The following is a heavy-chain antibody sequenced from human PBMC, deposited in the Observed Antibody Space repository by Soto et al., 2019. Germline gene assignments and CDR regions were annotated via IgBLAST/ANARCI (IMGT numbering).Heavy chain of an antibody. CDR3: AKGPRTLGYGRGCSCCSLWYYCDYIDV. CDR2: ISWNSGSI. Sequence: EVQLVESGGGLVQPGRSLRLSCAASGFTFDDYAMHWVRQAPGKGLEWVSGISWNSGSIGYADTVKGRFTISRDNAKNSLYLQMNSVGAEDTALYYCAKGPRTLGYGRGCSCCSLWYYCDYIDVWGKGTTVTVSS. CDR1: GFTFDDYA. V-gene: IGHV3-9*01. D-gene: IGHD2-15*01. J-gene: IGHJ6*03.